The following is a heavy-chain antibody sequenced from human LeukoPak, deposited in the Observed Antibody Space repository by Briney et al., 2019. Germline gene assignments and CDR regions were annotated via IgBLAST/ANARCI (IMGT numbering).Heavy chain of an antibody. CDR2: IYYSGST. CDR3: ALSYVTDAFDI. Sequence: SETLSLTCIVSGGSISSGDYYWGWIREPPLNGLEWIGYIYYSGSTYCNPSLKSRVTISVDTSKNQFSLKLSSVTAADTAVYYCALSYVTDAFDIWGQGTMVTVSS. V-gene: IGHV4-30-4*01. J-gene: IGHJ3*02. CDR1: GGSISSGDYY. D-gene: IGHD3-16*01.